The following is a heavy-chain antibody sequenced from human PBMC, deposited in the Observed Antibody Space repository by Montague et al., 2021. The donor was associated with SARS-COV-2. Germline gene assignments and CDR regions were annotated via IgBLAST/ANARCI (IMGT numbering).Heavy chain of an antibody. J-gene: IGHJ4*02. CDR2: ISGSGGKT. CDR3: VRKDYYGSWSFSTFDY. CDR1: GFSFINYA. V-gene: IGHV3-23*01. Sequence: SLRLSCAASGFSFINYAMDWVRQAPGKGLEWVSAISGSGGKTYFVDSVRGRFTISRDNSKNTLYLQMNSLRAEDTAVYYCVRKDYYGSWSFSTFDYWGQGTLVTVSS. D-gene: IGHD3-10*01.